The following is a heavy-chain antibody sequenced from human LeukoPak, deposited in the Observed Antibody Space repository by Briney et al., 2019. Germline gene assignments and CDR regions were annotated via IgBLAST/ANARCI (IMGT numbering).Heavy chain of an antibody. CDR3: ARCPLIAAAGTFDY. D-gene: IGHD6-13*01. Sequence: VSGPTLVKPTQTLTLTCTFSGFSLSTSGVCVSWIRQPPGKALEWLARIDWDDDKYYSTSLKTRLTISKDTSKNQVVLTMTNMDPVDTATYYCARCPLIAAAGTFDYWGQGTLVTVSS. CDR2: IDWDDDK. J-gene: IGHJ4*02. V-gene: IGHV2-70*11. CDR1: GFSLSTSGVC.